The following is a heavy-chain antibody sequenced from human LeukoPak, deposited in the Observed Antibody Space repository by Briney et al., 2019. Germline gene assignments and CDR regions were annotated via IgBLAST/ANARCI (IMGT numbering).Heavy chain of an antibody. J-gene: IGHJ6*02. CDR3: ARFAWELPEGHYYYCGMDV. V-gene: IGHV1-18*01. Sequence: GASVKVSCKASGYTFTSYGISWVRQAPGQGLEWMGWISAYNGNTNYAQKLQGRVTMTTDTSTSTAYMELRSLRSDDTAVCYCARFAWELPEGHYYYCGMDVWGQGTTVTVSS. CDR1: GYTFTSYG. CDR2: ISAYNGNT. D-gene: IGHD1-26*01.